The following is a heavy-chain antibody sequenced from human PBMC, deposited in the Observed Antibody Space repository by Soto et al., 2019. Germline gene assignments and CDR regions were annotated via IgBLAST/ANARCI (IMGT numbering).Heavy chain of an antibody. D-gene: IGHD2-15*01. CDR1: GGSFRNYS. J-gene: IGHJ5*02. Sequence: SETLSLTCGVNGGSFRNYSYNWIRQAPGKGLEWIGEIKHRGTFNYNPSLKSRVTLSIDTSRNQFSLMLKSVTAADTAVYYCAIGGGFIIGRMAWFDPWGQGTLVTV. CDR3: AIGGGFIIGRMAWFDP. V-gene: IGHV4-34*01. CDR2: IKHRGTF.